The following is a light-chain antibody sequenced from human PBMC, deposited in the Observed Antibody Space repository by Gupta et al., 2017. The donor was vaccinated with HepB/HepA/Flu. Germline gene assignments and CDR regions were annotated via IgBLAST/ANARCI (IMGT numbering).Light chain of an antibody. CDR1: QSISSN. CDR2: AAS. V-gene: IGKV1-39*01. CDR3: QQRDSTPRT. Sequence: DIQMTQSPSSLSAFVGDRVTITCRASQSISSNLNWYQQKPGKAPKVLIYAASSLQSGVPSRFSGSGSGTDFTLTITRRQPEDFATYYCQQRDSTPRTFGQGTKVEIK. J-gene: IGKJ1*01.